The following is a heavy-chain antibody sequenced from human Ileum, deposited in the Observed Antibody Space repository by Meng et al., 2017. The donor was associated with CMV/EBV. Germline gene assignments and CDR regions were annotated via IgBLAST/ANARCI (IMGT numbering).Heavy chain of an antibody. CDR1: GAAISGDNYF. CDR3: AREVIKVADTDAFDI. J-gene: IGHJ3*02. CDR2: IHYSGAS. Sequence: VQRHESDPGPVQPSQPLSITCTCSGAAISGDNYFWSWIRQSPGKGPEWIAYIHYSGASTYNTPFRSRASTSVDTSKNQFSLNLNSATAADTAVYYCAREVIKVADTDAFDIWGQGTMVTVSS. D-gene: IGHD2-15*01. V-gene: IGHV4-30-4*08.